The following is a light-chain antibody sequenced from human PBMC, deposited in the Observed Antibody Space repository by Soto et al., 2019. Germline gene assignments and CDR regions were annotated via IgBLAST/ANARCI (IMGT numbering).Light chain of an antibody. CDR3: QTWGTGIKV. J-gene: IGLJ3*02. Sequence: QSVLTQSPSASASLGASVKLTCTLSSGHSSYAIAWHQQQPEKGPRYLMKLNSDGSHSKGDGIPDRFSGSSSGAERYLPISSLQSEDEADYYCQTWGTGIKVFGGGTKLTVL. CDR1: SGHSSYA. V-gene: IGLV4-69*01. CDR2: LNSDGSH.